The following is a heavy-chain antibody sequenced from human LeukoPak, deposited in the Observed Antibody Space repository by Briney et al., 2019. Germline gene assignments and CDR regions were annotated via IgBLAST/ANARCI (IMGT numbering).Heavy chain of an antibody. V-gene: IGHV3-30*18. CDR2: ISYDGSTK. J-gene: IGHJ4*02. CDR1: GLTFNNYG. D-gene: IGHD6-19*01. Sequence: PGGSLRLSCAASGLTFNNYGMHWVRQAPGKGLEWVAVISYDGSTKYYADSVKGRFTISRDNSKNTLYLQMNSLRAEDTAVYYCAKEYSSGWTDYWGQGILVTVSS. CDR3: AKEYSSGWTDY.